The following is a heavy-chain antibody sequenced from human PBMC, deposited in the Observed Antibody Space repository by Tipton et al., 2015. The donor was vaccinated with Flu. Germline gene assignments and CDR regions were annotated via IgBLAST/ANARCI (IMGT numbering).Heavy chain of an antibody. CDR3: ARGGGSPPY. CDR1: GGSISSHY. V-gene: IGHV4-59*11. J-gene: IGHJ4*02. CDR2: IYFTGST. Sequence: TLSLTCTVSGGSISSHYWSWIRQPPGKGLEWIGYIYFTGSTNYNPSLKSRVTISVDMSKNQFSLKLTSVTAADTAVYYCARGGGSPPYWGQGTLVTVSS. D-gene: IGHD2-15*01.